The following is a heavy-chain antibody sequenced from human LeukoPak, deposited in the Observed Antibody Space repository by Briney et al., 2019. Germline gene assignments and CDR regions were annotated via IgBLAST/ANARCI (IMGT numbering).Heavy chain of an antibody. CDR2: IHPGDSDI. CDR3: ARLGERTYSNYFDY. V-gene: IGHV5-51*01. D-gene: IGHD4-11*01. CDR1: GYSFTNYW. J-gene: IGHJ4*02. Sequence: GESLKISCKGSGYSFTNYWIGWVRQMPGNGLEWMGIIHPGDSDIRNSPSFQGQVTISADKSISTAYLQWSSLKASDTAMYYCARLGERTYSNYFDYWGQGTLVTVSS.